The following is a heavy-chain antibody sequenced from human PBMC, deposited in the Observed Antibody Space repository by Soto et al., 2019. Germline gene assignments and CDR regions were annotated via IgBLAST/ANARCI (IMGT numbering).Heavy chain of an antibody. V-gene: IGHV1-2*04. CDR1: GYTFTGYY. J-gene: IGHJ5*02. CDR3: ARAGPREDTGNCSGGSCYLFDP. CDR2: INPNSGGT. Sequence: ASVKVSCKASGYTFTGYYMHWVRQAPGQGLEWMGWINPNSGGTNYAQKFQGWVTMTRDTSISTAYMELSRLRSDDTAVYYCARAGPREDTGNCSGGSCYLFDPWGQGTLVTVSS. D-gene: IGHD2-15*01.